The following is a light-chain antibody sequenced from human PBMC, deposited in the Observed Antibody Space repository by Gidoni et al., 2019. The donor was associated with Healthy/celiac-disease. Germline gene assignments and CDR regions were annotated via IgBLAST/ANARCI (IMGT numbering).Light chain of an antibody. V-gene: IGKV1-33*01. CDR3: QQYDNLPLT. Sequence: DIQMTQSPSSLSASVGDRVTITCQASQDISNYLNWYQQKPGKAPKLLIYDASNLETGVPSRFSGSGSGTDFTFNISSLQPEDIATYYCQQYDNLPLTFXGXTKVEIK. CDR2: DAS. J-gene: IGKJ4*01. CDR1: QDISNY.